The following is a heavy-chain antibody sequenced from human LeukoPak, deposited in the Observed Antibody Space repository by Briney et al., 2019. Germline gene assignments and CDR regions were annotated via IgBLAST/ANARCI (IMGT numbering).Heavy chain of an antibody. Sequence: GGSLRLSCAASGFTFSNYWMHWVRQAPGKGLVWVSRINSDGSTTTYADSVKGRFTISRDNAKNTLYLQMNSLSAEDTAVYYCARGGSYSYGPFVYWGQGTLATVSS. D-gene: IGHD5-18*01. J-gene: IGHJ4*02. CDR1: GFTFSNYW. CDR2: INSDGSTT. V-gene: IGHV3-74*01. CDR3: ARGGSYSYGPFVY.